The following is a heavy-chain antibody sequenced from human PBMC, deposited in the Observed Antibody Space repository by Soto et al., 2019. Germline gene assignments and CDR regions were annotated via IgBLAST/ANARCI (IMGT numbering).Heavy chain of an antibody. D-gene: IGHD3-22*01. Sequence: SETLSLTCTVSGGSISSSSYYWGWIRQPPGKGLEWIGSIYYSGSTYYNPSLKSRVTISVDTSKNQFSLKLSSVTAADTAVYYRARRDSSGFRVFDYWGQGTLVTVSS. CDR3: ARRDSSGFRVFDY. CDR1: GGSISSSSYY. V-gene: IGHV4-39*01. J-gene: IGHJ4*02. CDR2: IYYSGST.